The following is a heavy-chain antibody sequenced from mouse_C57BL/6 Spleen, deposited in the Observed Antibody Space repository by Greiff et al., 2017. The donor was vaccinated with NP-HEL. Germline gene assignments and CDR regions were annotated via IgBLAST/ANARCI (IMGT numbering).Heavy chain of an antibody. V-gene: IGHV5-9*01. J-gene: IGHJ3*01. D-gene: IGHD1-1*01. CDR1: GFTFSSYT. Sequence: EVHLVESGGGLVKPGGSLKLSCAASGFTFSSYTMSWVRQTPEKRLEWVATISGGGGNTYYPDSVKGRFTISRDNAKNTLYLQMSSLRSEDTALYYCARPSDYYGSSPFAYWGQGTLVTVSA. CDR3: ARPSDYYGSSPFAY. CDR2: ISGGGGNT.